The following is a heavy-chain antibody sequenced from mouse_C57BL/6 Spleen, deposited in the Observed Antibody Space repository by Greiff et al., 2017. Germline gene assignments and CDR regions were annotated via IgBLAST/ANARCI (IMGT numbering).Heavy chain of an antibody. J-gene: IGHJ4*01. D-gene: IGHD1-1*01. CDR3: ARSPSYYGSRDYAMDY. CDR1: GYTFTSYW. Sequence: QVQLQQPGTELVKPGASVKLSCKASGYTFTSYWMHWVKQRPGQGLEWIGNINPSNGGTNYNEKFKSKATLTVDKSSSTAYMQLSSLTSEDSAVYYGARSPSYYGSRDYAMDYWGQGTSVTVSS. V-gene: IGHV1-53*01. CDR2: INPSNGGT.